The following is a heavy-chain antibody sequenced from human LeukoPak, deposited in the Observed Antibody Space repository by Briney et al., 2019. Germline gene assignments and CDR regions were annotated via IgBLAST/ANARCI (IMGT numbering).Heavy chain of an antibody. Sequence: PGGSLRLSCAASGFTFSSYAMHWVRHAPGKGLEWVAVISYDGSNKYYADSVKGRFTISRDNSKNTLYLQMNSLRAEDTAVYYCARVPRGVVVKWGQGTLVTVSS. V-gene: IGHV3-30-3*01. CDR3: ARVPRGVVVK. CDR1: GFTFSSYA. D-gene: IGHD3-22*01. J-gene: IGHJ4*02. CDR2: ISYDGSNK.